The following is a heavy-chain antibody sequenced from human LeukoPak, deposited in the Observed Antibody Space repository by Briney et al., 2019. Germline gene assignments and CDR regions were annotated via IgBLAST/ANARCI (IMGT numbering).Heavy chain of an antibody. V-gene: IGHV1-46*01. J-gene: IGHJ6*02. Sequence: ASVKVSCKASGYTFTSYYMHWVRQAPGQGLEWMGIISPSGGSTSYAQKFQGRVTMTRDTSTSTVYMELSSLRSEDTAVYYCASCAYYYYGMDVWGQGTTVTVSS. CDR3: ASCAYYYYGMDV. CDR1: GYTFTSYY. CDR2: ISPSGGST.